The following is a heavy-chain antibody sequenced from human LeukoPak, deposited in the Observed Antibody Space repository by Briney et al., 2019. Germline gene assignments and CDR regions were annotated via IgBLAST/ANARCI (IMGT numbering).Heavy chain of an antibody. Sequence: GGSLRLSCAASGFTLSTYDMHWVRQPAGNGLERVSGIDIPGNTYYPNSVKGRFTMSRESAKNSLYLQMNSLRAEDTALYYCAKPHCSGGSCYSEDYYFDYWGQGTLVTVSS. CDR2: IDIPGNT. CDR3: AKPHCSGGSCYSEDYYFDY. CDR1: GFTLSTYD. J-gene: IGHJ4*02. V-gene: IGHV3-13*01. D-gene: IGHD2-15*01.